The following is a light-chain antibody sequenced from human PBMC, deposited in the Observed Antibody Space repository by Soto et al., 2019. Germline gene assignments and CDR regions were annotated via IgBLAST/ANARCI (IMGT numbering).Light chain of an antibody. CDR3: QQSHSIPYT. CDR2: AAS. Sequence: EIQMTQSPSSLSASLGDRVTITCRASQTISSYLNWYQQKPGKAPKLLIYAASSLQSGVPSRFSGSGSGTDFTLTISSLQPEDFATYYCQQSHSIPYTFGQGTKLEIK. J-gene: IGKJ2*01. V-gene: IGKV1-39*01. CDR1: QTISSY.